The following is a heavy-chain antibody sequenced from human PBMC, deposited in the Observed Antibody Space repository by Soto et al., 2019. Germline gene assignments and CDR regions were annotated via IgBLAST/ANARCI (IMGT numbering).Heavy chain of an antibody. CDR1: GFTFNSHA. Sequence: GGSLRLSCAVSGFTFNSHAMHWVRQAPGKGLEWVAVISYGGANNYYADSVKGRFTISRDNSKNTLYLQMNSLRAEDTAVYYCARGKSSGWYWYYYGMDVWGQGTTVTVSS. D-gene: IGHD6-19*01. V-gene: IGHV3-30*03. CDR3: ARGKSSGWYWYYYGMDV. CDR2: ISYGGANN. J-gene: IGHJ6*02.